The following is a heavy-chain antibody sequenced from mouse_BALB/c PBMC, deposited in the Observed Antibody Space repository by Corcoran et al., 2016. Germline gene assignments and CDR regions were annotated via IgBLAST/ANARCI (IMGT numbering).Heavy chain of an antibody. CDR1: GYTFTNYG. D-gene: IGHD2-4*01. J-gene: IGHJ4*01. CDR3: ARGGDYD. V-gene: IGHV9-1*02. Sequence: QIQLVQSGPELKKPGETVKISCKASGYTFTNYGMNWVKQAPGKGLKWMGWINTYTGEPTYADDFKGRFAFSLETSANTAYLQINNLKNEDMATYFCARGGDYDWGQGTSVTVSS. CDR2: INTYTGEP.